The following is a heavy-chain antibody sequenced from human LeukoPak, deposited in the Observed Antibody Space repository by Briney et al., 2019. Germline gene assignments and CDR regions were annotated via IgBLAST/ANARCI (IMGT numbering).Heavy chain of an antibody. CDR2: ISGSGGST. Sequence: GGSLRLSCAASGFTFSSYAMSWVRQAPGKGLEGVSGISGSGGSTYYADSVKGRFTISRDNSKNTLYLQMNSLRAEDTAVYYCARRVVYYFDYWGQGTLVTVSS. J-gene: IGHJ4*02. V-gene: IGHV3-23*01. CDR3: ARRVVYYFDY. CDR1: GFTFSSYA. D-gene: IGHD2-8*02.